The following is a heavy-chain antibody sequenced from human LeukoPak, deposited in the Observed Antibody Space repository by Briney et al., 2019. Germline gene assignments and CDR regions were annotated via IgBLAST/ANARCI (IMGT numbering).Heavy chain of an antibody. J-gene: IGHJ4*02. Sequence: SETLSLTCTVSGGSISGYYWSWIRQPPGKGLEWIGEINHSGSTNYNPSLKSRVTISVDTSKNQFSLKLSSVTAADTAVYYCARGGHYYYDSSGYYSPFDYWGQGTLVTVSS. D-gene: IGHD3-22*01. CDR1: GGSISGYY. V-gene: IGHV4-34*01. CDR2: INHSGST. CDR3: ARGGHYYYDSSGYYSPFDY.